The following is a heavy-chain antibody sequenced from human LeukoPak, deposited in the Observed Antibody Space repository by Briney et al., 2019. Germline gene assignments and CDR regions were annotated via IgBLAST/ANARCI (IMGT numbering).Heavy chain of an antibody. CDR2: IYIDGST. D-gene: IGHD3-22*01. CDR1: GGSISSANYY. Sequence: SETLSLTCTVSGGSISSANYYWSWIRQPAGKGLEWIGRIYIDGSTNYSPSLRSRITISVDTSKNQFSLKLSSVTAADTAVYYCAREDYYDSSGYYLDCWGQGTLVTVSS. J-gene: IGHJ4*02. CDR3: AREDYYDSSGYYLDC. V-gene: IGHV4-61*02.